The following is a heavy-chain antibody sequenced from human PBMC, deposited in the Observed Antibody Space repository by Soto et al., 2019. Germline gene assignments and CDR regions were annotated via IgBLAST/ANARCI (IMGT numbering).Heavy chain of an antibody. V-gene: IGHV3-21*01. J-gene: IGHJ6*02. D-gene: IGHD2-15*01. CDR3: ARDRLVAATSAPPYYYFGMDV. CDR1: GFTFSRYS. CDR2: ISSSSSYT. Sequence: LRLSCAASGFTFSRYSINWVRQAPGKGLEWVSSISSSSSYTYYADSVKGRFTISRDNAKNSLYLQMNSLRAEDTAVYYCARDRLVAATSAPPYYYFGMDVWGQGTTVTVSS.